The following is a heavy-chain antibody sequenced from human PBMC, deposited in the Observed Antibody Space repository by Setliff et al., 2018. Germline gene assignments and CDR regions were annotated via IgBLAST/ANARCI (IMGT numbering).Heavy chain of an antibody. CDR3: ARAHRYFSDTSGYFYDQGRSAFDV. Sequence: SGGSLRLSCAASGFIFRDYTMVWVRQAPGKGLEWVAGVIQGGSGVYADSVKGRSTISRDNSRNTFFLQMNSLGAEDTALYYCARAHRYFSDTSGYFYDQGRSAFDVWGQGTMVTVSS. J-gene: IGHJ3*01. D-gene: IGHD3-22*01. V-gene: IGHV3-20*04. CDR2: VIQGGSG. CDR1: GFIFRDYT.